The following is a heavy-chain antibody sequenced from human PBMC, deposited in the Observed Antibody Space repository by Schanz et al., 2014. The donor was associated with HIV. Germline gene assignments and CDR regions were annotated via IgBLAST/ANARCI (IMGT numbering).Heavy chain of an antibody. J-gene: IGHJ6*02. CDR2: ISYDGANK. CDR3: AKDRNYYDSKYRGKGNYYYYYGMDV. V-gene: IGHV3-30*18. D-gene: IGHD3-22*01. CDR1: GFTFDSYG. Sequence: VQVVESGGGLVQPGGSLRLSCAASGFTFDSYGIHWVRQAPGKGLEWVAVISYDGANKKFEDSVKGRLTISRDNSKNTLYLQMKSLRPEDTAVYYCAKDRNYYDSKYRGKGNYYYYYGMDVWGQGTTVTVSS.